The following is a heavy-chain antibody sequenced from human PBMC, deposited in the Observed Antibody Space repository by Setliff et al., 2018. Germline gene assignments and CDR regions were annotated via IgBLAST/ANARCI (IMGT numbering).Heavy chain of an antibody. D-gene: IGHD2-15*01. CDR2: IWYDGSNK. CDR1: EYSFTTYW. V-gene: IGHV3-33*01. J-gene: IGHJ4*02. CDR3: ARGGNLIYYFDY. Sequence: GESLKISCKASEYSFTTYWIGWVRQAPGKGLEWVAVIWYDGSNKYYADSVKGRFTISRDNSKNTLYLQMNSLRAEDTAVYYCARGGNLIYYFDYWGQGTLVTVSS.